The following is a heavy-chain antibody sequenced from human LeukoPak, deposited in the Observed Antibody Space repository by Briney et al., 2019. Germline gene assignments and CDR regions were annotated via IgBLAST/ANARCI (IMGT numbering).Heavy chain of an antibody. CDR2: INPSGGST. Sequence: ASVKVSCKASGYTFTNYYIHWVRQAPGQGLEWMGIINPSGGSTSYAQKFQGRVTLTRDTSTSTVYMELSSLRSEDTAVYHCARSPYTYGSLFCLDYWGQGTLVTVSS. V-gene: IGHV1-46*01. CDR1: GYTFTNYY. D-gene: IGHD5-18*01. J-gene: IGHJ4*02. CDR3: ARSPYTYGSLFCLDY.